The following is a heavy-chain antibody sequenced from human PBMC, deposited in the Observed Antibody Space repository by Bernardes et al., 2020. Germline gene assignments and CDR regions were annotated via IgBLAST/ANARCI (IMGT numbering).Heavy chain of an antibody. CDR1: GSSIGRSYY. V-gene: IGHV4-31*03. CDR3: ARDSGPTDVRVFEI. Sequence: SNTLQVICSFCGSSIGRSYYWSWISQFPGTVLEWLVSFYYTGTTYYHSSLKRRLSISVDTSENQFSLRLSLVTAADTAVYYCARDSGPTDVRVFEIWGRGTVGTVAS. CDR2: FYYTGTT. D-gene: IGHD2-8*02. J-gene: IGHJ3*02.